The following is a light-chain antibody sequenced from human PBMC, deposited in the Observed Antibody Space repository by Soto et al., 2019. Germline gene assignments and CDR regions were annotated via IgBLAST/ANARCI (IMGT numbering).Light chain of an antibody. CDR3: QQRSNWPPIT. CDR1: QHISGY. J-gene: IGKJ5*01. CDR2: DAS. V-gene: IGKV3-11*01. Sequence: EVILTQSPATLSLSPGESATLSCRASQHISGYLARYQQKPGQAPRLLISDASNRATGIPARFSGSGSGTDFTLTISSLEPEDFGVYFCQQRSNWPPITFGQGTRLEIK.